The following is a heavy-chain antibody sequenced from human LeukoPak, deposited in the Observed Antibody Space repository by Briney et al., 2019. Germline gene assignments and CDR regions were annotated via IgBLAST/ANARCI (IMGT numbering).Heavy chain of an antibody. CDR2: IYYSGST. CDR3: ARDPYGGNSFDY. J-gene: IGHJ4*02. V-gene: IGHV4-59*01. D-gene: IGHD4-23*01. CDR1: GGSFSGYY. Sequence: SETLSLTCAVYGGSFSGYYWSWIRQPPGKGLEWIGYIYYSGSTNYNPSLKSRVTISVDTSKNQFSLKLSSVTAADTALYYCARDPYGGNSFDYWGQGTLVTVSS.